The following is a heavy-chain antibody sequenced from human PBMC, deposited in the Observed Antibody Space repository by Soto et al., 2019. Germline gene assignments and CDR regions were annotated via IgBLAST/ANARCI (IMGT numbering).Heavy chain of an antibody. CDR2: IYWDDDK. D-gene: IGHD3-22*01. CDR1: GFSLSTSGVG. Sequence: SGPTLVNPTQTLTLTCTFSGFSLSTSGVGVGWIRQPPGKALEWLALIYWDDDKRYSPSLKSRLTITKDTSKNQVVLTMTNMDPVDTATYYCAHTYYYDSSGYYYDYYYYGMDVWGQGTTVTVSS. V-gene: IGHV2-5*02. CDR3: AHTYYYDSSGYYYDYYYYGMDV. J-gene: IGHJ6*02.